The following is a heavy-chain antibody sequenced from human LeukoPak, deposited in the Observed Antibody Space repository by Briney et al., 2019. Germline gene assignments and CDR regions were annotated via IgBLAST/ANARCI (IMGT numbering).Heavy chain of an antibody. J-gene: IGHJ4*02. V-gene: IGHV3-30*04. Sequence: GDSLSLSCTASGFTFGDFNMHWVRQAPGNGLEWVALVLNDGSNKYYADSVKGRFTISRDNSKNTLYLQMNSLRAEDTAVYYCAKDIGYTYGHGFDYWGQGILVTVSS. CDR2: VLNDGSNK. CDR3: AKDIGYTYGHGFDY. CDR1: GFTFGDFN. D-gene: IGHD5-18*01.